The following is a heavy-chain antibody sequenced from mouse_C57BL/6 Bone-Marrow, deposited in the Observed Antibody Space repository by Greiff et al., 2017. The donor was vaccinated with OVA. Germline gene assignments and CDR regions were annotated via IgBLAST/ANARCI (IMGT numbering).Heavy chain of an antibody. V-gene: IGHV1-50*01. D-gene: IGHD4-1*02. J-gene: IGHJ2*01. CDR3: ARDNWDVRNY. CDR2: IDPSDSYT. Sequence: QVQLQQSGAELVKPGASVKLSCKASGYTFTSYWMQWVKQRPGQGLEWIGEIDPSDSYTNYNQKFKGKATLTVDTSSSPAYMQLSSLTSEDSAVYYCARDNWDVRNYLGQGTTLTVSS. CDR1: GYTFTSYW.